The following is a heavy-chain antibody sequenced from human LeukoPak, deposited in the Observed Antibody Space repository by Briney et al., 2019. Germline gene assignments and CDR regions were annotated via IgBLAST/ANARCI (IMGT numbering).Heavy chain of an antibody. CDR3: ARGDFWSGYYIDY. Sequence: SVKVSCKASGYTFTSYTMNWVRQAPGQGLEWMGGIIPIFGTANYAQKFQGRVTITTDESTSTAYMELSSLRSEDTAVYYCARGDFWSGYYIDYWGQGTLVTVSS. D-gene: IGHD3-3*01. CDR2: IIPIFGTA. CDR1: GYTFTSYT. J-gene: IGHJ4*02. V-gene: IGHV1-69*05.